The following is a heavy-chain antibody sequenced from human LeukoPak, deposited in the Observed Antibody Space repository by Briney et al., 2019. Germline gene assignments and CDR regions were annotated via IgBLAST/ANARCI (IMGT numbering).Heavy chain of an antibody. V-gene: IGHV1-2*02. CDR3: ARGGRPTATIAAHP. CDR2: INPNSGVT. Sequence: GASVTVSFKASGYTFTGHFLHWVRQAPGQGLAWMGWINPNSGVTSYAQKFQGRVAVTRDTSIDTAYMELSMLRSDDTAVYYCARGGRPTATIAAHPWGQGTLVTVSS. D-gene: IGHD6-6*01. J-gene: IGHJ4*02. CDR1: GYTFTGHF.